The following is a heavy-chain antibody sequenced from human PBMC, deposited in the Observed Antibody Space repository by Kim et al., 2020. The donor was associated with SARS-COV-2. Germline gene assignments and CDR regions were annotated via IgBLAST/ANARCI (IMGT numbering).Heavy chain of an antibody. V-gene: IGHV4-59*09. D-gene: IGHD3-3*01. CDR3: ARGPEDYDFTYYYGMDV. Sequence: LKCRVTISVDTSKIQFSLKLSSVTAADTAVYYCARGPEDYDFTYYYGMDVWGQGTTVTVSS. J-gene: IGHJ6*02.